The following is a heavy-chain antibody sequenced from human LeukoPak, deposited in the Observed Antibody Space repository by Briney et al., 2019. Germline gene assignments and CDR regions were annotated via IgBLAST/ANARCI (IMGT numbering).Heavy chain of an antibody. V-gene: IGHV4-59*01. J-gene: IGHJ4*02. CDR2: IYYSGST. D-gene: IGHD5-24*01. CDR3: ARDGGDGYNFYY. CDR1: GASIKTYY. Sequence: SETLSLTCNVSGASIKTYYWTWIRQPPGKGLEWIGYIYYSGSTNYNPSLKSRVTISVDTSKNQFSLKLSSVTAADTAVYYCARDGGDGYNFYYWGQGTLVTVSS.